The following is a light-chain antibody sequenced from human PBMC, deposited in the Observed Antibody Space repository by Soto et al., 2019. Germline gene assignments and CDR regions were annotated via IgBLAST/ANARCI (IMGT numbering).Light chain of an antibody. V-gene: IGKV1-39*01. CDR1: QSISTY. CDR3: QQYNSYSS. CDR2: AAS. J-gene: IGKJ3*01. Sequence: DIQMTQSPSSLSASVGDRVTITCRASQSISTYLNWYQHKPGKAPKLLMHAASSLDRGVPSRFSGSGSGTDFTLTISSLQPEDFATYYCQQYNSYSSFGPGTKVDI.